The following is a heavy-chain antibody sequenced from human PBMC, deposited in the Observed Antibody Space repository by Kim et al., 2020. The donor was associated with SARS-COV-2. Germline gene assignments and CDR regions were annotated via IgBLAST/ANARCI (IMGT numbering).Heavy chain of an antibody. V-gene: IGHV3-33*01. Sequence: GSLRLSCAASGFTFSSYGIHWVRQAPGKGLEWVAVIWYDGSKKYYADSVKGRFTISRDNSKNTLYMQMNSLRAEDTAVYYCARSIAVAGAFDYWGQGTL. CDR1: GFTFSSYG. J-gene: IGHJ4*02. CDR2: IWYDGSKK. CDR3: ARSIAVAGAFDY. D-gene: IGHD6-19*01.